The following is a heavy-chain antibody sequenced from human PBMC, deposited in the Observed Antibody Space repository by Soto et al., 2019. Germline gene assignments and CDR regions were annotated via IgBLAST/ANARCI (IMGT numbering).Heavy chain of an antibody. CDR1: GGSISSGGYS. CDR2: IYHSGST. V-gene: IGHV4-30-2*01. Sequence: TLSLTCAVSGGSISSGGYSWSWIRQPPGKGLEWIGYIYHSGSTYYNPSLKSRVTISVDRSKNQFSLKLSSVTAADTAVYYCARGGHPDAFDIWGQGTMVTVSS. CDR3: ARGGHPDAFDI. J-gene: IGHJ3*02.